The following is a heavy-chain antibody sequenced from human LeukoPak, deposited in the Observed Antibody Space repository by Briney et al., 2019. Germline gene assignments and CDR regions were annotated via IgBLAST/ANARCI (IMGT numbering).Heavy chain of an antibody. V-gene: IGHV4-34*01. CDR2: INHSGST. CDR3: ARGLGSVRALQFDY. J-gene: IGHJ4*02. Sequence: SETLSLTCAVYGGSFSGYYWSWIRQPPGKGLEWIGEINHSGSTNYNPSLKSRVTISVDTSKNQFSLKLSSVTAADTAVYYRARGLGSVRALQFDYWGQGTLVTVSS. D-gene: IGHD3-10*02. CDR1: GGSFSGYY.